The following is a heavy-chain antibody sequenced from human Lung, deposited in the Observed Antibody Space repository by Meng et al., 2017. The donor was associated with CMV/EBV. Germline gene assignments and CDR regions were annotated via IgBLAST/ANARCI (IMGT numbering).Heavy chain of an antibody. CDR1: FSDYW. CDR3: ARGWDSSGSEGRQDLAFDH. Sequence: FSDYWMHWVRQVPGKGLEWVSRIKSDGTNTNYAESVKGRFTISRDNAQNTLYLQMSSLGAEDTAVYFCARGWDSSGSEGRQDLAFDHWGQGTLVTVSS. J-gene: IGHJ4*02. CDR2: IKSDGTNT. D-gene: IGHD3-22*01. V-gene: IGHV3-74*01.